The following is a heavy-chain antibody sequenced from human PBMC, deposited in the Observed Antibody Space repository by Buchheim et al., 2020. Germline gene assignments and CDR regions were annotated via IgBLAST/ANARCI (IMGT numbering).Heavy chain of an antibody. D-gene: IGHD3-3*01. CDR2: IYTTGNT. J-gene: IGHJ5*02. CDR3: ARGANFWNGYLSHNWFDP. CDR1: GGSISSYY. V-gene: IGHV4-4*07. Sequence: QVQLQESGPGLVKPSETLSLTCTVSGGSISSYYWSWIRQPAGKGLEWIGRIYTTGNTHYNPSLKSRVTMSVVTSKNQFSLRLSSVTAADTAVYYCARGANFWNGYLSHNWFDPWGQGTL.